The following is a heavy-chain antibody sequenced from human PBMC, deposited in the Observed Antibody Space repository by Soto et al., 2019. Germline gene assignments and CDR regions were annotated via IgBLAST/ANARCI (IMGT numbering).Heavy chain of an antibody. Sequence: VGSLRLSCAASGFTFSSYAMSWVRQAPGKGLEWVSAISGSGGSTYYADSVKGRFTISRDNSKNTLYLQMNSLRAEDTAVYYCAKDLYYDFWSGYTPYMDVWGKGTTVTVSS. CDR2: ISGSGGST. CDR1: GFTFSSYA. J-gene: IGHJ6*03. D-gene: IGHD3-3*01. CDR3: AKDLYYDFWSGYTPYMDV. V-gene: IGHV3-23*01.